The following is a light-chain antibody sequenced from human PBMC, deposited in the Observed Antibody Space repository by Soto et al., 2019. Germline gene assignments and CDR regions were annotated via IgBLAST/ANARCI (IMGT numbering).Light chain of an antibody. V-gene: IGLV1-40*01. J-gene: IGLJ3*02. CDR1: SSNIGSGYD. CDR2: GDS. CDR3: QSYDSRLSGWV. Sequence: QPVLTQPPSVSGAPGQRVTISCTGSSSNIGSGYDVNWYQQLPGTAPKLLIHGDSNRPSGVPDRFSGSKSGTSASLAITGLQAEDEADYYCQSYDSRLSGWVFGGGTKLTVL.